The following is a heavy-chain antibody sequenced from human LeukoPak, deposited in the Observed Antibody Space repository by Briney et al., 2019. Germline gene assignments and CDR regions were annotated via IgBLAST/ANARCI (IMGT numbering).Heavy chain of an antibody. D-gene: IGHD3-22*01. CDR3: ARRYYDSSGYEFDAFDI. V-gene: IGHV4-39*07. J-gene: IGHJ3*02. Sequence: SETLSLTCTVSGGSISSSSYYWGWIRQPPGKGLEWIGSIYYSGSTYYNPSLKSRVTISVDTSTNQFSLKLSSVTAADTAVYYCARRYYDSSGYEFDAFDIWGQGTMVTVSS. CDR1: GGSISSSSYY. CDR2: IYYSGST.